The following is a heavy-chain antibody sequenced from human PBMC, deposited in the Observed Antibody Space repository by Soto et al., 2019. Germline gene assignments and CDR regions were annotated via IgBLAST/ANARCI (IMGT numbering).Heavy chain of an antibody. V-gene: IGHV5-51*01. CDR3: ARQGRPMITFGGVIVIRPYYGMDV. D-gene: IGHD3-16*02. CDR1: GYSFTSYW. Sequence: LGESLKISCKGSGYSFTSYWIGWVRQMPGKGLEWMGIIYPGDSDTRYSPSFQGQVTISADKSISTAYLQWSSLKASDTATYYCARQGRPMITFGGVIVIRPYYGMDVWGQGTTVTVSS. J-gene: IGHJ6*02. CDR2: IYPGDSDT.